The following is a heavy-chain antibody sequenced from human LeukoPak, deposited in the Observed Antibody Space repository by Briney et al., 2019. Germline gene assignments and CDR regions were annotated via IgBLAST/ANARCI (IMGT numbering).Heavy chain of an antibody. CDR3: AKDSPSIVLVVYAPNDAFDI. J-gene: IGHJ3*02. Sequence: QPGGSLRLSCAASGFTFSSYAMSWVRQAPGKGLEWVSAISGSGGSTYYADSVKGRFTISRDNSKNTLYLQMNSLRAEDTAVYYCAKDSPSIVLVVYAPNDAFDIWGQGTMVTVSS. CDR1: GFTFSSYA. D-gene: IGHD2-8*01. CDR2: ISGSGGST. V-gene: IGHV3-23*01.